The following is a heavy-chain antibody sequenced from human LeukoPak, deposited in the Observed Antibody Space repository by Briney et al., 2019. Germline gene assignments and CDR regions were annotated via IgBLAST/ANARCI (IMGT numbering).Heavy chain of an antibody. CDR3: GGDIVPMVDASWFDP. CDR2: IYNSGST. CDR1: GGSISSYY. D-gene: IGHD2-8*01. J-gene: IGHJ5*02. V-gene: IGHV4-4*07. Sequence: PSETLSLTCTVSGGSISSYYWSWIRQPAGKGLEWIGRIYNSGSTNYNPSLKGRVTMSVDTSKNQFSMKLSSVTAAGPAVYYCGGDIVPMVDASWFDPWGQGTLVTVSS.